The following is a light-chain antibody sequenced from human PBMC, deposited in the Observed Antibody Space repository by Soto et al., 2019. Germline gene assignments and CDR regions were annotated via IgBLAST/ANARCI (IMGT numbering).Light chain of an antibody. Sequence: DIQMTQSPSSLSASVGDRVTITCRASQGIGNDLGWYQQKPGKAPKRLIYAASNSQSGVPSRFSRNGSGTEFTLTISSLQPEDFATYYCLQQNSYPRTFGQGTRVEIK. CDR2: AAS. J-gene: IGKJ1*01. CDR3: LQQNSYPRT. V-gene: IGKV1-17*01. CDR1: QGIGND.